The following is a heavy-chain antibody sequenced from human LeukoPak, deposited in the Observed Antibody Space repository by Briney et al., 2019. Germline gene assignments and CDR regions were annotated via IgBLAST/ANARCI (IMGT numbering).Heavy chain of an antibody. J-gene: IGHJ4*02. V-gene: IGHV4-39*01. D-gene: IGHD6-13*01. CDR1: GGSISSSSYY. CDR2: IYYSGST. CDR3: ASGYSSSWYRYYFDY. Sequence: SETLSLTCTVSGGSISSSSYYWGWIRQPPGKGLEWIGSIYYSGSTYYNPSLKSRVTISVDTSKNQFSLKLSSVTAADTAVYYCASGYSSSWYRYYFDYWGQGTLVTVSS.